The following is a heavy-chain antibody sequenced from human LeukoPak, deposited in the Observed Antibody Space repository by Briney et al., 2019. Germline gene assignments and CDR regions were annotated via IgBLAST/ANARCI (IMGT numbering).Heavy chain of an antibody. Sequence: ASVKVSCKVSGYTLTELSMHWVRQAPGKGLEWMGGFDPEDGETIYAQKFQGRVTMTEDTSTDTAYMELSSLRSEDTAVYFCATVSYRFNWFDPWGQGPLVTVSS. CDR3: ATVSYRFNWFDP. J-gene: IGHJ5*02. V-gene: IGHV1-24*01. CDR2: FDPEDGET. CDR1: GYTLTELS. D-gene: IGHD1-26*01.